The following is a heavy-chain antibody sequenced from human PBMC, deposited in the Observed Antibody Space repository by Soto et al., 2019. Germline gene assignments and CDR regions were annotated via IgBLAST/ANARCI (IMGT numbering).Heavy chain of an antibody. Sequence: EVQLVESGGVLVQPGGSLRLSCAASGFTFSSYWMHWVRQAPGKGLVWVSRIKSDGSGTYYADSVKGRLTISRDNAKNTLYLQMNSLRADDTAVYYCARGDGDYYDGNGYLGRHWGQGTLVTVSS. V-gene: IGHV3-74*01. CDR2: IKSDGSGT. J-gene: IGHJ4*02. CDR3: ARGDGDYYDGNGYLGRH. D-gene: IGHD3-22*01. CDR1: GFTFSSYW.